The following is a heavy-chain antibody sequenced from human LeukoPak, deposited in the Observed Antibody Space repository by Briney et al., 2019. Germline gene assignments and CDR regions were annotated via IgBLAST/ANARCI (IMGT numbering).Heavy chain of an antibody. CDR3: ATSTYYYDSSGHGPLGY. V-gene: IGHV4-34*01. Sequence: SETLSLTCAVYDGSFSGYYWSWIRQPPGKGLEWIGEINHSGSTNYNPSLESRVTISIDTSKNQFSLKLSSVTAADTAVYYCATSTYYYDSSGHGPLGYWGQGTLVTVSS. J-gene: IGHJ4*02. CDR1: DGSFSGYY. D-gene: IGHD3-22*01. CDR2: INHSGST.